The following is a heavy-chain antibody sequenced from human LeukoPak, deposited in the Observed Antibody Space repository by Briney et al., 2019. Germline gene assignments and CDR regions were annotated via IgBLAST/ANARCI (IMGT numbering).Heavy chain of an antibody. D-gene: IGHD4-17*01. CDR3: ARDRGPSTVKDAFDI. V-gene: IGHV4-59*01. J-gene: IGHJ3*02. CDR1: GGSISSYY. CDR2: IYYSGST. Sequence: PSETLSLTCTVSGGSISSYYWSWIRQPPGKGLEWIGYIYYSGSTNYNPSLKSRVTISVDTSKNQFSLKLSSVTAADTAVYYCARDRGPSTVKDAFDIWGQGTMVTVSS.